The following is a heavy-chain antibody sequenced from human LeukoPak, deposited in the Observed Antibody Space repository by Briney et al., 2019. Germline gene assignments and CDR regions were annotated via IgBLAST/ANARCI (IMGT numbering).Heavy chain of an antibody. CDR2: IIGSGGST. J-gene: IGHJ4*02. CDR3: AKDSAFGGEDS. Sequence: PGGSLRLSCAASGFTFSTYAMSWVRQAPGKGLEWVSGIIGSGGSTYYADSVKGRFTISRDNSKSTLYLQMNSLRIEDTAVYYCAKDSAFGGEDSWGQGTLVTVSS. D-gene: IGHD3-16*01. CDR1: GFTFSTYA. V-gene: IGHV3-23*01.